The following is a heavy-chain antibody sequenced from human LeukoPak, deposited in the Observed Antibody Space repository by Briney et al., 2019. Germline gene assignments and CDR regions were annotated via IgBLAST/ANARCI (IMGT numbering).Heavy chain of an antibody. CDR3: VRQRGTMTTVTTYDAFDI. Sequence: SETLSLTCTVSGGSISSYYWSWIRQPPGKGLEWIGEINHSGSTNYNPSLKSRVTISVDTSKNQFSLKLSSVTAADTAVYYCVRQRGTMTTVTTYDAFDIWGQGTMVTVSS. CDR1: GGSISSYY. D-gene: IGHD4-17*01. CDR2: INHSGST. V-gene: IGHV4-34*01. J-gene: IGHJ3*02.